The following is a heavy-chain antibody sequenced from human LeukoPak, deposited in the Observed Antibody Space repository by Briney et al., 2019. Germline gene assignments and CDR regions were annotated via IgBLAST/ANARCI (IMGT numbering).Heavy chain of an antibody. J-gene: IGHJ6*02. CDR1: GGSFSGYY. CDR3: ARFWDFWSGYYPQRYYYYYGMDV. V-gene: IGHV4-34*01. Sequence: PSETLSLTCAVYGGSFSGYYWSWIRQPPGKGLEWIGEINHSGSTNYNPSLKSRVTISVDTSKNQFSLKLSSVTAADTAVYYCARFWDFWSGYYPQRYYYYYGMDVWGQGTTVTVSS. D-gene: IGHD3-3*01. CDR2: INHSGST.